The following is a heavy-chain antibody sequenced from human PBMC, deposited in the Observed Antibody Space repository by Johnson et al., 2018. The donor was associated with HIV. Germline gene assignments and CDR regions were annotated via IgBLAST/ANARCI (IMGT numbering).Heavy chain of an antibody. J-gene: IGHJ3*02. Sequence: VHLVESGGGVVQPGRSLRLSCAASGFTVSSNYMSWVRQAPGKGLEWVSVIYSGGSTYYADSVKGRVTISKDNSKNMLYLQMNSLRAEDTAVYYCAKSALHCTNGVCRYDAFNIWGQGTMVTVSS. V-gene: IGHV3-66*01. CDR2: IYSGGST. CDR1: GFTVSSNY. CDR3: AKSALHCTNGVCRYDAFNI. D-gene: IGHD2-8*01.